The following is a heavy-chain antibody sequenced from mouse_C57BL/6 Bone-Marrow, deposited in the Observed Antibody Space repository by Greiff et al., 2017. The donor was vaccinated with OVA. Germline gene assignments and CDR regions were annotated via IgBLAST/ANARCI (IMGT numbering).Heavy chain of an antibody. CDR3: TREGLTRYFDV. CDR1: GYTFTDYE. V-gene: IGHV1-15*01. D-gene: IGHD2-2*01. Sequence: QVHVKQSGAELVRPGASVTLSCKASGYTFTDYEMHWVKQTPVHGLEWIGAIDPETGGTAYNQKFKGKAILTADKSSSTAYMELRSLTSEDSAVYYCTREGLTRYFDVWGTGTTVTVSS. CDR2: IDPETGGT. J-gene: IGHJ1*03.